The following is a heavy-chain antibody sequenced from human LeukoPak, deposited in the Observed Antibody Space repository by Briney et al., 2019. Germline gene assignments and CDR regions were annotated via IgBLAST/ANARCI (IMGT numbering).Heavy chain of an antibody. CDR1: GGSISSYY. CDR2: IYYSGST. J-gene: IGHJ6*02. D-gene: IGHD2-2*02. V-gene: IGHV4-59*01. Sequence: PSETLSLTCTVSGGSISSYYWSWIRQPPGKGLEWIGYIYYSGSTNYNPSLKSRVTISVDTSKNQFSLKLSSVTAADTAVYYCARGVGYCSSTSCYSFQYGMDVWGQGTTVTVSS. CDR3: ARGVGYCSSTSCYSFQYGMDV.